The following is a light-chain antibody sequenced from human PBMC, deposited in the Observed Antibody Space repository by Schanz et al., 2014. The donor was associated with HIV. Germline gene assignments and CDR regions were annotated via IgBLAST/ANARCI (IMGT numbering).Light chain of an antibody. V-gene: IGKV1-5*03. CDR2: RAS. Sequence: DIQMTQSPSTLSASVGDRVTITCRASQSVNSWLAWYQQKPGKAPRLLIYRASNLKDGVPSRFSGSGSGTEFTRTISSLHPDDFATYYCQQYNSHSRTFGQGTKVEIK. CDR3: QQYNSHSRT. J-gene: IGKJ1*01. CDR1: QSVNSW.